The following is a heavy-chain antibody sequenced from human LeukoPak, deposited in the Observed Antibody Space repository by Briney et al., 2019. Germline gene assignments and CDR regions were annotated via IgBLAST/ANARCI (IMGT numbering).Heavy chain of an antibody. CDR2: IWSSGGIWSSGGA. V-gene: IGHV4-4*07. CDR1: GGSILSNY. CDR3: ARQGEMATIDY. D-gene: IGHD5-24*01. J-gene: IGHJ4*02. Sequence: SETLSLTCTVSGGSILSNYWTWIRQPAGKGLEWIGRIWSSGGIWSSGGANHNPSLESRITMSVDTSKNQFSLKLSSVTAADTAVYYCARQGEMATIDYWGQGTLVTVSS.